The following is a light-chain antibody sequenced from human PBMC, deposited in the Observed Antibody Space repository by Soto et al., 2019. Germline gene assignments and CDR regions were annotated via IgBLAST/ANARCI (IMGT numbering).Light chain of an antibody. CDR2: GAS. CDR3: QQFNNWAQT. V-gene: IGKV3-15*01. CDR1: QSVSNN. J-gene: IGKJ1*01. Sequence: EIVMTQSPATLSVSPGERATLSCRASQSVSNNLAWYQQKPGQAPRLLIYGASTRATGIPARFSGSGSGKEFTLTNSSLQCEDFAVYYCQQFNNWAQTFGQRTKVEIK.